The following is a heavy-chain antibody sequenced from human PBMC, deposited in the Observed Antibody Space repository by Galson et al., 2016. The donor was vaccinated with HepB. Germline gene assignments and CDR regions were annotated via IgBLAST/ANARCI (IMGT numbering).Heavy chain of an antibody. CDR1: GGSVSSKGYF. CDR2: IYYTGNT. CDR3: ARDRYLDSSRHNYLDP. D-gene: IGHD3-22*01. Sequence: TLSLTCSVSGGSVSSKGYFWTWIRQHPGKGLEWIGYIYYTGNTYYNPTLKSRFDMSVDTSKNQVYLRLSSVTVPDAAVYYCARDRYLDSSRHNYLDPWGQGTLVTVSS. J-gene: IGHJ5*02. V-gene: IGHV4-31*03.